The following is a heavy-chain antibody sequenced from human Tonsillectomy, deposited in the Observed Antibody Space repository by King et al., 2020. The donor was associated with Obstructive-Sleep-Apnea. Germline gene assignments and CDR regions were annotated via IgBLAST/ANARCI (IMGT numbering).Heavy chain of an antibody. J-gene: IGHJ4*02. CDR3: TRELGYYDTSGYLGFY. V-gene: IGHV3-49*03. D-gene: IGHD3-22*01. CDR1: GFTFGDYA. Sequence: VQLVESGGGLVQPGRSLRLSCTASGFTFGDYAMSWFRQAPGKGLEWVGFIRRKVYGGTTEYAESVKGRFTISRDDSKSIAYLQMTSLKTEDTAVYYFTRELGYYDTSGYLGFYWGQGTLVTVSS. CDR2: IRRKVYGGTT.